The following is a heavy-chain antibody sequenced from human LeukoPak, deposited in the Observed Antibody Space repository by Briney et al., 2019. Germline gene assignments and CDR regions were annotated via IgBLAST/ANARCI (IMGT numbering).Heavy chain of an antibody. CDR2: ISSSSDYR. J-gene: IGHJ4*02. CDR1: GFTFNSHS. Sequence: GGSLRLSCAASGFTFNSHSMNWVRQTPGKGLEWVSSISSSSDYRDYADSVKGRFTISRDNAKNSLYLQINSLRVEDTAVYYCASRSEFDYWGQGTLVTVSS. D-gene: IGHD3-16*02. CDR3: ASRSEFDY. V-gene: IGHV3-21*01.